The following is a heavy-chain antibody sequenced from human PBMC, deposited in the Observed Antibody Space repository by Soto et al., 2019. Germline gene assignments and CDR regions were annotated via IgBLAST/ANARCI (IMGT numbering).Heavy chain of an antibody. J-gene: IGHJ6*02. CDR2: ISYDGSNK. Sequence: GGSLRLSCAASGFTFSSYAMHWVRQAPGKGLEWVAVISYDGSNKYYADSVKGRFTISRDNSKNTLYLQMNSLRAEDTAVYYCGRGRQQLVRVVDYYYYYGMEVWGQGTTVTVSS. V-gene: IGHV3-30-3*01. D-gene: IGHD6-13*01. CDR1: GFTFSSYA. CDR3: GRGRQQLVRVVDYYYYYGMEV.